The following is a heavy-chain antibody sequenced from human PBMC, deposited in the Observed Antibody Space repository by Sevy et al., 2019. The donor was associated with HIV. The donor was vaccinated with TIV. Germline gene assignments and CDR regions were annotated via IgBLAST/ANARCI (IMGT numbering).Heavy chain of an antibody. V-gene: IGHV3-30-3*01. J-gene: IGHJ3*02. CDR3: ARDSNIAFDI. Sequence: GGSLRLSCAASGFTFSSYAMHWVRQAPGKGLEWVAVISYDGSNKYYADSVKGRFTISRDNSKNTLYLQMNSLRAEDMAVYYCARDSNIAFDIWGQGTMVTVSS. CDR2: ISYDGSNK. D-gene: IGHD5-12*01. CDR1: GFTFSSYA.